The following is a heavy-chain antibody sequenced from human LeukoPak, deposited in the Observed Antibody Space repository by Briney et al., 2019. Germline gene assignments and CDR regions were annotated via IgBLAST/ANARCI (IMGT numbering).Heavy chain of an antibody. CDR1: GFTVSSNY. V-gene: IGHV3-53*01. J-gene: IGHJ3*02. D-gene: IGHD6-19*01. CDR2: IYSGGST. CDR3: ARGPVKAVLNASDI. Sequence: GGSLTLLCAASGFTVSSNYMSWVHQAPGRGLEWVSVIYSGGSTYYADSVKARFTISRDNSKNTLYLQMNSLRAEDTAVYYCARGPVKAVLNASDIWGQGTMVTVSS.